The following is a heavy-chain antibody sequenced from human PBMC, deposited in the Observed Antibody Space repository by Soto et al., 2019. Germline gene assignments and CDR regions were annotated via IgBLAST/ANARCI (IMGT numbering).Heavy chain of an antibody. CDR3: ATSNWFDP. CDR2: IYYSGST. CDR1: GGSISSRGYY. V-gene: IGHV4-39*02. Sequence: QLQLQESGPGLVKPSETLSLTCTVSGGSISSRGYYWGWIRQPPGKGLEWIGTIYYSGSTYYNPPPKSRVSPSVDTSKNHFSPKRSAVTAADTAVYYCATSNWFDPWGQGTLVTVSS. J-gene: IGHJ5*01.